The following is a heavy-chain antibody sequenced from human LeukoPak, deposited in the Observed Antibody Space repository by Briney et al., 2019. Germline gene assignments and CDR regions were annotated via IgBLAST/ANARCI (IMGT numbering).Heavy chain of an antibody. CDR1: GGSISSGGYY. CDR3: ARDCGGDCYSRDAFDI. J-gene: IGHJ3*02. D-gene: IGHD2-21*02. V-gene: IGHV4-61*08. CDR2: IYYSGST. Sequence: PSETLSLTCTVSGGSISSGGYYWRWIRQPPGKGLEWIGYIYYSGSTNYNPSLKSRVTISVDTSKNQFSLKLSSVTAADTAVYYCARDCGGDCYSRDAFDIWGQGTMVTVSS.